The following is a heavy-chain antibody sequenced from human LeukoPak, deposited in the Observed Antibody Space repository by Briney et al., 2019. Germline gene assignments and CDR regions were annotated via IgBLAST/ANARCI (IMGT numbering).Heavy chain of an antibody. CDR1: GGTFSSYA. V-gene: IGHV1-69*13. CDR2: IIPIFGTA. Sequence: ASVKVSCKASGGTFSSYAISWVRQAPGQGLEWMGGIIPIFGTANYAQKFQGRVTITADESTSTAYMELSSLRSEDTAVYCCARPSIAVAGGFDYWAREPWSPSPQ. J-gene: IGHJ4*02. CDR3: ARPSIAVAGGFDY. D-gene: IGHD6-19*01.